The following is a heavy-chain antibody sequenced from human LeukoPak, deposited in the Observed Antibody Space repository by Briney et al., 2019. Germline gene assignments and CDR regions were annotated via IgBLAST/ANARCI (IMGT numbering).Heavy chain of an antibody. J-gene: IGHJ4*02. V-gene: IGHV4-59*01. CDR3: ARDRSGVGYSFDY. CDR2: IHYSGST. Sequence: PSETLSLTCSVPGGSISSYYWNWIRQPPGKGLEWIGYIHYSGSTKYNPSLKSRITISVDTSKNQFSLKLSSVTAADTAVYYCARDRSGVGYSFDYWGQGTLVTVSS. D-gene: IGHD5-24*01. CDR1: GGSISSYY.